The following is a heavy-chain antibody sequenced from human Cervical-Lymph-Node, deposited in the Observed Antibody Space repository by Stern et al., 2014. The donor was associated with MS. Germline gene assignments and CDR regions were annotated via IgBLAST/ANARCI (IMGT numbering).Heavy chain of an antibody. V-gene: IGHV1-69*01. D-gene: IGHD1-26*01. CDR2: IIPFFGTA. CDR1: GGTFSSYA. Sequence: QVQLMQSGAEVKKPGSSVKVSCKASGGTFSSYAISWVRQAPGQGLEWMGGIIPFFGTANYAQMFQGRVTINAEESTSTAYMELSSLRSEDTAVYYCARVRIGSYPLYYYYGMDVWGQGTPVTVFS. J-gene: IGHJ6*02. CDR3: ARVRIGSYPLYYYYGMDV.